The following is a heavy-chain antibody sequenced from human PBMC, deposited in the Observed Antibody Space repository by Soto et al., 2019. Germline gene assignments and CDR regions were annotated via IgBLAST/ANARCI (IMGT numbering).Heavy chain of an antibody. Sequence: QVQLVESGGGVVQPGRSLRLSCAASGFTFSSYAMHWVRQAPGKGLEWVAVISYDGSNKYYADSVKGRFTISRDNSKSTLYLQMNSLRAEDTAVYYCARETYYYDSSGYYYVYYFDYWGQGTLVTVSS. CDR1: GFTFSSYA. J-gene: IGHJ4*02. CDR3: ARETYYYDSSGYYYVYYFDY. D-gene: IGHD3-22*01. CDR2: ISYDGSNK. V-gene: IGHV3-30-3*01.